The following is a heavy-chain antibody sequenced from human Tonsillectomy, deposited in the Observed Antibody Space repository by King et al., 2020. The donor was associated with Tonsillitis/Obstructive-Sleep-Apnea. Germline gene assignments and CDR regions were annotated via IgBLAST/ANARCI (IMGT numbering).Heavy chain of an antibody. J-gene: IGHJ6*03. D-gene: IGHD2-15*01. CDR1: GFSLSTSGMC. CDR2: IDWDDDK. V-gene: IGHV2-70*11. Sequence: VTLKESGPALVKPTQTLTLTCTFPGFSLSTSGMCVSWIRQPPGKALEWLARIDWDDDKYYSTSLKTRLTISKDTSKNQVVLTMTNMDPVDTATYYCARIVVVAATHYYYYMDVWGKGTTVTVSS. CDR3: ARIVVVAATHYYYYMDV.